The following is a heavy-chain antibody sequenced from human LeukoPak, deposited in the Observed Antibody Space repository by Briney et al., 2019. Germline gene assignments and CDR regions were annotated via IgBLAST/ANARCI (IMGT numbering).Heavy chain of an antibody. V-gene: IGHV1-46*01. CDR2: ISPNGGTT. Sequence: ASVKVSCKASGYTFTDYFIHWVRQAPGQGLERMGIISPNGGTTNYAQKFQDRVTMTRDTSTSTVYMELSSLRSEDTAVYYCARGYCTNGVCRTFDIWGQGTLVTVSS. CDR1: GYTFTDYF. CDR3: ARGYCTNGVCRTFDI. J-gene: IGHJ4*02. D-gene: IGHD2-8*01.